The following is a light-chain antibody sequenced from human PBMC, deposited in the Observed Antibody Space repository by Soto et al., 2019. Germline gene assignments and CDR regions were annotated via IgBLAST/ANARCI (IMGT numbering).Light chain of an antibody. J-gene: IGLJ2*01. CDR2: EVS. Sequence: QSALTQPPSASGSPGQSATMSCTGTSSDVGSYNYVSWYQQHPGKAPKLMIYEVSKRPSGVPDRFSGSKSGNTASLTVSGLQAEDEAEYYCSSYAGSKNFVVFGGGTKLTVL. CDR1: SSDVGSYNY. CDR3: SSYAGSKNFVV. V-gene: IGLV2-8*01.